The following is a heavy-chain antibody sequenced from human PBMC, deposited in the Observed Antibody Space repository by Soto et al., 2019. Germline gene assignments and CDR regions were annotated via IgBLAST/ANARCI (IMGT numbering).Heavy chain of an antibody. CDR1: GGSINSYY. V-gene: IGHV4-59*01. D-gene: IGHD1-26*01. CDR3: ARRYGGNFDY. Sequence: SETLSLTCTVSGGSINSYYWSWIRQPPGKGLEWIGYIYYSGSTNYNPSLKSRVTISVDTSKNQLSLKLRSVTGADTAVYYCARRYGGNFDYWGQGTLVTVSS. J-gene: IGHJ4*02. CDR2: IYYSGST.